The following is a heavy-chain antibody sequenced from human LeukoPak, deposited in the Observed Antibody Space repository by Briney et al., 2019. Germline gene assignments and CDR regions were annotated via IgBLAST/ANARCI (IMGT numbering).Heavy chain of an antibody. CDR3: ARTAANDAFDI. CDR2: ISSNGGST. CDR1: GFTFSSYA. J-gene: IGHJ3*02. Sequence: GGSLRLSCAASGFTFSSYAMHWVRQAPGKGLEYVSGISSNGGSTNYANSVKGRFTISRDNSKNTLYLQMNSLRAEDTAVYYCARTAANDAFDIWGQGTLVTVSS. V-gene: IGHV3-64*01. D-gene: IGHD2-15*01.